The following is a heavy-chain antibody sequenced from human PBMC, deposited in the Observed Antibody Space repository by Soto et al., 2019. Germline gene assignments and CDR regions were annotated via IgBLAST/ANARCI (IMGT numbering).Heavy chain of an antibody. D-gene: IGHD1-7*01. J-gene: IGHJ6*03. CDR2: TYYRSRWYN. Sequence: SQTLSLTCAISGDSVSSNSAAWNWIRRSPSGGLEWLGRTYYRSRWYNDYAVSVRSRITINPDTSKNQFSLHLNSVTPEDTAVLYCAGTTSLHCNYMAVWGKGTPVTVPS. V-gene: IGHV6-1*01. CDR3: AGTTSLHCNYMAV. CDR1: GDSVSSNSAA.